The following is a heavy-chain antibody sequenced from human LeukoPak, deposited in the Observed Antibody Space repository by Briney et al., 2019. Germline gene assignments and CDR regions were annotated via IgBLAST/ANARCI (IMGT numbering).Heavy chain of an antibody. J-gene: IGHJ4*02. CDR1: GASISSGAYY. CDR3: ARDSSTLWFDY. D-gene: IGHD6-13*01. V-gene: IGHV4-31*03. Sequence: SQTLSLTCTVSGASISSGAYYWSWIRQHPGKGLECIGYIYYSGSTYYNPSLKSRVTISVDTSKNQFSLNLRSVTAADTAVYYCARDSSTLWFDYWGQGTLVTVSS. CDR2: IYYSGST.